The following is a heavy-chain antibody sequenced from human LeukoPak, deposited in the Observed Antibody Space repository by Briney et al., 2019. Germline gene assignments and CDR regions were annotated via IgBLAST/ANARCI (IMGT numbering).Heavy chain of an antibody. Sequence: SETLSLTCTVSGGSISSYYWSWIRQPPGKGLEWIGYIYYSGSTNYNPSLKSRVTISVDTSKNQFSLKLSSVTAADTAVYYCARGPNTMIANWGQGTLVTVSS. CDR2: IYYSGST. CDR1: GGSISSYY. CDR3: ARGPNTMIAN. J-gene: IGHJ4*02. D-gene: IGHD3-22*01. V-gene: IGHV4-59*01.